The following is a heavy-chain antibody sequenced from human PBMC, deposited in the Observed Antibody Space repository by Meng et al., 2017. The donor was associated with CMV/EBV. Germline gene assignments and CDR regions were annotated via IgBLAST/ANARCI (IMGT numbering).Heavy chain of an antibody. Sequence: LSLTCGASGFTFSSYAMSWVRQAPGKGLEWVSAISGSGGSTYYADSVKGRFTISRDNSKNTLYLQMNSLRAEDTAVYYCAKRPFSYSSSPYWGQGTLVTVSS. V-gene: IGHV3-23*01. J-gene: IGHJ4*02. CDR2: ISGSGGST. CDR1: GFTFSSYA. D-gene: IGHD6-6*01. CDR3: AKRPFSYSSSPY.